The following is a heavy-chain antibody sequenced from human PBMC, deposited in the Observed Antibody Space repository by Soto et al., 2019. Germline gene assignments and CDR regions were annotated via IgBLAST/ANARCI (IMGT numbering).Heavy chain of an antibody. D-gene: IGHD5-12*01. Sequence: QVHLVKSGVEVKTAGASVKVSCQASGYTFFTYDISWVRQAPGQGLEWMGWISTYSGGTKYEQKFQGRVTMTTDTSTTTAYLELRSLKSDDTAVYYCSRHHGPTTAENWFEPWGQGTLVTVSS. CDR3: SRHHGPTTAENWFEP. CDR2: ISTYSGGT. J-gene: IGHJ5*02. V-gene: IGHV1-18*01. CDR1: GYTFFTYD.